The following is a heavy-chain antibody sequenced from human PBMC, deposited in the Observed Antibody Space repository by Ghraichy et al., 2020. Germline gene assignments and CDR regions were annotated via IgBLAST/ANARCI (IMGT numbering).Heavy chain of an antibody. V-gene: IGHV5-51*01. J-gene: IGHJ6*02. D-gene: IGHD3-3*01. CDR1: GYTFTTYW. Sequence: GSLNISCQGSGYTFTTYWIGWVRQMPGKGLEWMGSIYPGDRDTRYSPSFEGHVTISADRSTSTAYLQWSSLKGSDTAMYYCVRDRGSGYYYYFYGMDVWGQGTTVTVSS. CDR3: VRDRGSGYYYYFYGMDV. CDR2: IYPGDRDT.